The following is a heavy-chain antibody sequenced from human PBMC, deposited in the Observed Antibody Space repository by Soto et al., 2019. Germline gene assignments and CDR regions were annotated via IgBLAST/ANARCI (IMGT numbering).Heavy chain of an antibody. V-gene: IGHV4-28*03. CDR1: GYSISSSNW. Sequence: SETLSLTCAVSGYSISSSNWWGWIRQPPGKGLEWIGYIYYGGNTYYNPSLKSRVTISADSSKNQFSLNLNSVTAADTAVYYCARDIMGTNYYYYGMDVWGQGTTVTVSS. D-gene: IGHD2-8*01. CDR3: ARDIMGTNYYYYGMDV. CDR2: IYYGGNT. J-gene: IGHJ6*02.